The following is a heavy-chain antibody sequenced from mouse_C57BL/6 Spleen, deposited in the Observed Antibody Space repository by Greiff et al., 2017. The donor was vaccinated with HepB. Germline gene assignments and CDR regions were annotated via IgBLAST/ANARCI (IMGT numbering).Heavy chain of an antibody. V-gene: IGHV1-69*01. CDR2: IDPSDSYT. CDR1: GYTFTSYW. CDR3: ARRDYGAWFAY. Sequence: VQLQQSGAELVMPGASVKLSCKASGYTFTSYWMHWVKQRPGQGLEWIGEIDPSDSYTNYNQKFKGKSTLTVDKSSSTAYMQLSRLTSEDSAVSYCARRDYGAWFAYWGQGTLVTVSA. J-gene: IGHJ3*01. D-gene: IGHD1-1*01.